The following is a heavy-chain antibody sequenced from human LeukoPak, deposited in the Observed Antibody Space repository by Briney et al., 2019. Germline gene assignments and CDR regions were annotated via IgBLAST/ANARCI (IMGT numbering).Heavy chain of an antibody. CDR3: ATSSGSSA. J-gene: IGHJ5*02. CDR1: GFTFSDYY. Sequence: PGGSLRLSCAASGFTFSDYYMSWLRQAPGKGLEWVSYITTDGSTIHYADSVKGRFTISRDNARNSLFLQMNSLRAEDTAVYYCATSSGSSAWGQGTLVTVSS. D-gene: IGHD3-10*01. V-gene: IGHV3-11*01. CDR2: ITTDGSTI.